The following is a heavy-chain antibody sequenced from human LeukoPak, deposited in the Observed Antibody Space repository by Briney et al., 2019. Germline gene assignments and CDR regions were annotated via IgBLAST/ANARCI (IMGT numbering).Heavy chain of an antibody. Sequence: GASVKVSCKVSGYTLTELSMHWVRQAPGKGLEWMGGFDPEEGETSYAQKFQGRVTMTEDKSTDTDYMEMRSLRSEDTAVYYCAANPETMLFGFAPWGQGTLVTVSS. J-gene: IGHJ5*02. CDR2: FDPEEGET. CDR1: GYTLTELS. V-gene: IGHV1-24*01. D-gene: IGHD3-16*01. CDR3: AANPETMLFGFAP.